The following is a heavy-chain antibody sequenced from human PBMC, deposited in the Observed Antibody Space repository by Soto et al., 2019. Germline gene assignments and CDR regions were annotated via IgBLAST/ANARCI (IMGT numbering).Heavy chain of an antibody. CDR3: AKRGYCSSTSCYRPPPNFDY. D-gene: IGHD2-2*02. V-gene: IGHV3-23*01. J-gene: IGHJ4*02. CDR2: ISGSGGST. Sequence: EVQLLESGGGLVQPGGSLRLSCAASGFTFSSYAMSWVRQAPGKGLEWVSAISGSGGSTYYADSVKGRFTISRDNSKNPLYLQMNSLGAEDTAVYYCAKRGYCSSTSCYRPPPNFDYWGQGTLVTVSS. CDR1: GFTFSSYA.